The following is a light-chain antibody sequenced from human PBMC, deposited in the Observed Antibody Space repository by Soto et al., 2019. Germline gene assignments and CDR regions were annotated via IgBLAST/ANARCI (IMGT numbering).Light chain of an antibody. Sequence: QSVLTQPPSVSGAPGQRVTISCTGSSSNIGAGYDVHWYQQLPGTAPKLLIYGNTNRPSGVPDRFSGSKSGTSASLAISRLKAEDEADYFCQAYDSSLSGSVFGGGTKVTVL. V-gene: IGLV1-40*01. CDR2: GNT. CDR3: QAYDSSLSGSV. CDR1: SSNIGAGYD. J-gene: IGLJ3*02.